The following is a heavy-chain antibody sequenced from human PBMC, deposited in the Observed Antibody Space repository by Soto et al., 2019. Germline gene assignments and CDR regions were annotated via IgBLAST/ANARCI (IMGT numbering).Heavy chain of an antibody. J-gene: IGHJ4*02. Sequence: SETLSLTCAVYGGSFSGYYWSWIRQPPGKGLEWIGEINHSGSTNYNPSLKSRVTISVDTSKNQFSLKLSSVTAADTAVYYCARRTYYYDSSGLDYWGQGTLVTVS. CDR3: ARRTYYYDSSGLDY. CDR1: GGSFSGYY. V-gene: IGHV4-34*01. D-gene: IGHD3-22*01. CDR2: INHSGST.